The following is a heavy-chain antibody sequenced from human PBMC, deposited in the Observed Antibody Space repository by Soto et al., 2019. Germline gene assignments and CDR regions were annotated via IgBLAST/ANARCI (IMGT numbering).Heavy chain of an antibody. V-gene: IGHV3-21*01. CDR1: GFTFSSYS. Sequence: LRLSCAASGFTFSSYSMNWVRQAPGKGLEWVSSISSSSSYIYYADSVKGRFTISRDNAKNSLYLQMNSLRAEDTAVYYCASVLVTGGMDVWGQGTTVTVSS. CDR3: ASVLVTGGMDV. CDR2: ISSSSSYI. D-gene: IGHD2-15*01. J-gene: IGHJ6*02.